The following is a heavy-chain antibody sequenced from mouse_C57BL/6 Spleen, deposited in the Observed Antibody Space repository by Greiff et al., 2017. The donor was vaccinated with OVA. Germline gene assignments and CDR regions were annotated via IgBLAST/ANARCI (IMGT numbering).Heavy chain of an antibody. J-gene: IGHJ3*01. CDR1: GYTFTDYE. Sequence: VQLQQSGAELVRPGASVTLSCKASGYTFTDYEMHWVKQTPVHGLEWIGAIDPETGGTAYNQKFKGKAILTADQSSSTAYMELRSLTSEDSAVYYCTRPQLRWFAYWGQGTLVTVSA. V-gene: IGHV1-15*01. CDR3: TRPQLRWFAY. D-gene: IGHD3-2*02. CDR2: IDPETGGT.